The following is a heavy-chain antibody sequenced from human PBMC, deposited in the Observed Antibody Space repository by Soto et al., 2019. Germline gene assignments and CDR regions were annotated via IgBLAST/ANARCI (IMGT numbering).Heavy chain of an antibody. Sequence: QLQLQESGPGLVKPSETLSLTCTVSGGSISSSSYYWGWIRQPPGKGLEWIGSIYYSGSTYYNPSLKRRVAISVDTSKNQFSLKLSSVTAADTAVYYCASRDAYYYDSSGYAWFDPWGQGTLVTVSS. J-gene: IGHJ5*02. V-gene: IGHV4-39*01. D-gene: IGHD3-22*01. CDR3: ASRDAYYYDSSGYAWFDP. CDR1: GGSISSSSYY. CDR2: IYYSGST.